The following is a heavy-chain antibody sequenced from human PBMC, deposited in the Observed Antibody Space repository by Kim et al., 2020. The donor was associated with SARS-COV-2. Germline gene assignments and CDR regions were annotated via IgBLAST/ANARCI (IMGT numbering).Heavy chain of an antibody. D-gene: IGHD2-21*01. CDR2: VYNRRST. Sequence: SETLSLTCTVSGGSISNYYWSWIRQPPGEKLEWIGYVYNRRSTYYNPPLESRVTISVDTSKNQFSLNLTSVTAADTAVYYCVRSGAIVGPMFPITGLPDTWGQGTLVTVSS. J-gene: IGHJ5*02. CDR1: GGSISNYY. CDR3: VRSGAIVGPMFPITGLPDT. V-gene: IGHV4-59*13.